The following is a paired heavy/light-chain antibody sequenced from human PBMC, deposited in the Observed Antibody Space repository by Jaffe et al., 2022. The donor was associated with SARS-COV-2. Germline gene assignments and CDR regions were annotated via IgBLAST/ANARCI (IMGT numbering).Light chain of an antibody. V-gene: IGKV2-28*01. CDR3: MQALQTVWT. Sequence: DIVMTQSPLSLPVTPGEPASISCRSSQSLLHSNGYNYLDWYLQKPGQSPQLLIYLGSNRASGVPDRFSGSGSGTDFTLKISRVEAEDVGVYYCMQALQTVWTFGQGTKVEIK. CDR2: LGS. CDR1: QSLLHSNGYNY. J-gene: IGKJ1*01.
Heavy chain of an antibody. CDR3: ARGPAPYTVTTEKFSYYYYGMDV. CDR1: GGSISSGGYY. D-gene: IGHD4-17*01. V-gene: IGHV4-31*03. Sequence: QVQLQESGPGLVKPSQTLSLTCTVSGGSISSGGYYWSWIRQHPGKGLEWIGYIYYSGSTYYNPSLKSRVTISVDTSKNQFSLKLSSVTAADTAVYYCARGPAPYTVTTEKFSYYYYGMDVWGQGTTVTVSS. J-gene: IGHJ6*02. CDR2: IYYSGST.